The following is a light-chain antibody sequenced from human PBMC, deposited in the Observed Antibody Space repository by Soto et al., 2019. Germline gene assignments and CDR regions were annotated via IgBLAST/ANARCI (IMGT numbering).Light chain of an antibody. J-gene: IGLJ1*01. CDR1: SSDVGGYNY. Sequence: QSVLTQPASVSGSPGQSIAISCTGTSSDVGGYNYVSWYQQQPGKAPKLMIHEVSNRPSGVYDRFSGSKSGNTASLTTSGLQADDEADYYCSSHTSYSTRVFGTGTKLTVL. CDR3: SSHTSYSTRV. CDR2: EVS. V-gene: IGLV2-14*01.